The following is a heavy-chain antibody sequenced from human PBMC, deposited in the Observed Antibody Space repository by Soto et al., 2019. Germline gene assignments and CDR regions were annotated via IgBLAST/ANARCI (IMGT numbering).Heavy chain of an antibody. CDR2: IYYSGST. Sequence: SETLSLTCTVSGGSISRYYWSWIRQPPGKGLEWIGYIYYSGSTNYNPSLKSRVTISVDTSKNQFSLKLSSVTAADTAVYYCARHRSIAARRSALDFRGPGTLVTVSS. J-gene: IGHJ4*02. D-gene: IGHD6-6*01. CDR3: ARHRSIAARRSALDF. CDR1: GGSISRYY. V-gene: IGHV4-59*08.